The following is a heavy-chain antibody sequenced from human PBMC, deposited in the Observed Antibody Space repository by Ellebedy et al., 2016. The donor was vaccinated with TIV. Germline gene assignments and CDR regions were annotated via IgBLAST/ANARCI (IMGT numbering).Heavy chain of an antibody. CDR2: IGSSSSPI. V-gene: IGHV3-48*01. Sequence: PGGSLRLSCVASGFTFSSYSMNWVRQAPGKGLEWVSYIGSSSSPIYYADSVKGRFTISRDNAKNAVYLQMNSLRAEDTAMYYCASTGTGSYLNWFDPWGQGTLVTVSS. D-gene: IGHD1-26*01. CDR3: ASTGTGSYLNWFDP. J-gene: IGHJ5*02. CDR1: GFTFSSYS.